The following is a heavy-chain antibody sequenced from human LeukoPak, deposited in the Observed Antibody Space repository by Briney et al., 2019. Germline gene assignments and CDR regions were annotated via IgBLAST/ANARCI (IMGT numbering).Heavy chain of an antibody. CDR3: AKDWGVWFRDGDDAFDI. Sequence: ETLPLTCTVSGGSISSYYWSWIRQPPGKGLEWVSAISGSGGSTYYADSVKGRFTISRDNSKNTLYLQMNSLRAEDTAVYYCAKDWGVWFRDGDDAFDIWGQGTMVTVSS. V-gene: IGHV3-23*01. CDR1: GGSISSYY. D-gene: IGHD3-10*01. J-gene: IGHJ3*02. CDR2: ISGSGGST.